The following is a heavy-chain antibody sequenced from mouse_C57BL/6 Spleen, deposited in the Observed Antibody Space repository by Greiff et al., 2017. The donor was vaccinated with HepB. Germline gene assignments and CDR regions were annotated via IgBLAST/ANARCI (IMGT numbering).Heavy chain of an antibody. J-gene: IGHJ3*01. Sequence: QVQLQQPGAELVMPGASVKLSCKASGYTFTSYWMHWVKQRPGQGLEWIGEIDPSDSYTNYNQKFKGKSTLTVDKSSSTAYMQLSSLTSEDSAVYYCAPYSNYSFAYWGQGTLVTVSA. V-gene: IGHV1-69*01. CDR1: GYTFTSYW. D-gene: IGHD2-5*01. CDR3: APYSNYSFAY. CDR2: IDPSDSYT.